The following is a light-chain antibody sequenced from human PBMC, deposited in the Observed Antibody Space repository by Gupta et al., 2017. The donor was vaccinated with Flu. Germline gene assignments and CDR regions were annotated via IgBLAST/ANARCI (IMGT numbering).Light chain of an antibody. J-gene: IGLJ2*01. Sequence: VSLPCSGGSASIGSATVDWYQQVPGLAPRLLIFANNQRPAGVPGRFSGSKSGTSASLTISGLQPEDEGDYYCATWIDALGGPVFGGGTKLVVL. CDR3: ATWIDALGGPV. CDR1: SASIGSAT. CDR2: ANN. V-gene: IGLV1-44*01.